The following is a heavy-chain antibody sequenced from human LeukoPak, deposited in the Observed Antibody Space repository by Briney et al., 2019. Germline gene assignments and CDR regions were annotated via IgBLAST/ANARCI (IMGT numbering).Heavy chain of an antibody. CDR3: ARDTGDNFDY. CDR1: GSTFRYYW. J-gene: IGHJ4*02. D-gene: IGHD2-21*02. V-gene: IGHV3-7*01. CDR2: IKQDASEK. Sequence: PGGSLRLSCAASGSTFRYYWMAWVRQAPGKGLEWVANIKQDASEKYYVDSVRGRFTITRGNAKNSVYLQMNSLRAEDTALYYCARDTGDNFDYGGRGTLVTVFS.